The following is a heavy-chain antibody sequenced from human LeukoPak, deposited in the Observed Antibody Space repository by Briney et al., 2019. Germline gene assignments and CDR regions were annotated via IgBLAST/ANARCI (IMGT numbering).Heavy chain of an antibody. V-gene: IGHV1-18*01. Sequence: ASVKVSCKASGYTFTSYGISWVRQAPGQGLEWMGWINAYNGNTNYAQKLQGRGTMTTDTSTSTAYMELRSLRSDDTAVYYCARDRRGYCSGGSCYINFDYWGQGTLVTVSS. CDR1: GYTFTSYG. D-gene: IGHD2-15*01. CDR3: ARDRRGYCSGGSCYINFDY. CDR2: INAYNGNT. J-gene: IGHJ4*02.